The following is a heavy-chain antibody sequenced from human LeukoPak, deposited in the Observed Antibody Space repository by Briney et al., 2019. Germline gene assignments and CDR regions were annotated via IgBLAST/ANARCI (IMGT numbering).Heavy chain of an antibody. CDR2: ISAYNGNT. Sequence: ASVKVSCKASGYTFTTYGISWVRQAPGQGLEWMGWISAYNGNTNYAQKLQGRVTMTTDTSPSTAYMGLRSLRSDDTAVYYCARALGYCSSTSCRIVDAFDIWGQGTMVTVSS. CDR3: ARALGYCSSTSCRIVDAFDI. D-gene: IGHD2-2*01. J-gene: IGHJ3*02. V-gene: IGHV1-18*01. CDR1: GYTFTTYG.